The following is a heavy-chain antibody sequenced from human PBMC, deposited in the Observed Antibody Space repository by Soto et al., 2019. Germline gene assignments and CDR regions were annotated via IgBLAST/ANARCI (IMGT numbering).Heavy chain of an antibody. V-gene: IGHV3-48*01. D-gene: IGHD3-10*01. Sequence: EVQLVESGGGLVQPGGSLRLSCAASGFTFSSYSMNWVRQAPGKGLEWVSYISSSSSTIYYADSVKGRFTISRDNAKNSRYLQMNSLRAEDTAVYYCAREMELLWFGELFPNYLDYWGQGTLVTVSS. CDR3: AREMELLWFGELFPNYLDY. CDR1: GFTFSSYS. CDR2: ISSSSSTI. J-gene: IGHJ4*02.